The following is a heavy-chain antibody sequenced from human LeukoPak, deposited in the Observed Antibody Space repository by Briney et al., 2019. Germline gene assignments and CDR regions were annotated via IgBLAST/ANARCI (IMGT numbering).Heavy chain of an antibody. CDR1: GDSIRNYY. CDR2: IYYSGST. V-gene: IGHV4-59*08. J-gene: IGHJ3*02. CDR3: ASSGYYYGSGAFDI. Sequence: SETLSLTCTVSGDSIRNYYWSWIRQPPGKGLEWIGYIYYSGSTNYNPSLKSRVTISVDTSKNQFSLKLSSVTAADTAVYYCASSGYYYGSGAFDIWGQGTMVTVSS. D-gene: IGHD3-22*01.